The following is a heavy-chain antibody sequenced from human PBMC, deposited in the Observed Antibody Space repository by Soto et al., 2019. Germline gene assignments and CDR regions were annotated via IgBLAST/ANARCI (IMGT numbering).Heavy chain of an antibody. J-gene: IGHJ3*02. CDR1: GFSLSTSGVG. CDR3: AHRRLTGTYDAFDI. Sequence: QITLKESGPTLVKPTQTLTLTCTFSGFSLSTSGVGVGWIRQPPGKALEWLALIYWDDDKRYSPSLKSRLTITKDTSKNQVVLTMTNMDPVDTATYYCAHRRLTGTYDAFDIWGQGTMVTVSS. V-gene: IGHV2-5*02. CDR2: IYWDDDK. D-gene: IGHD1-7*01.